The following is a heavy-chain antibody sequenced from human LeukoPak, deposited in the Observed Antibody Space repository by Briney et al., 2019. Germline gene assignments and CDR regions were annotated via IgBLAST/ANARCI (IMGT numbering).Heavy chain of an antibody. D-gene: IGHD6-19*01. V-gene: IGHV3-74*03. CDR1: GFTVGSHW. J-gene: IGHJ4*02. CDR3: ARGDSEGSSAIDY. Sequence: GGSLRLSCAASGFTVGSHWMHWVRQAPGKGLVWLSRIKSDGISTKYADSVKARFTISRDNAKSTLCLQMNSLRAEDTGLYYCARGDSEGSSAIDYWGQGTLVTVSS. CDR2: IKSDGIST.